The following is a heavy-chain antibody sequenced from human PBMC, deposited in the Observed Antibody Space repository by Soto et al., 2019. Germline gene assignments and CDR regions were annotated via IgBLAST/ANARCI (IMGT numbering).Heavy chain of an antibody. D-gene: IGHD5-12*01. CDR2: IYYSGST. J-gene: IGHJ4*02. CDR3: ARAPDSGYDPFDY. V-gene: IGHV4-59*08. Sequence: TLETPSPTLPVSGGSNSSYYWSRIRQPPGKGLEWIGYIYYSGSTNYNPSLKSRVTISVDTSKNQFSLKLSSVTAADTAVYYCARAPDSGYDPFDYWGQGTLVTVSS. CDR1: GGSNSSYY.